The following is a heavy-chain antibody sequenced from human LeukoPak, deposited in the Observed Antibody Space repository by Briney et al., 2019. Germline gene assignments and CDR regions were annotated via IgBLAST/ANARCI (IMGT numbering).Heavy chain of an antibody. V-gene: IGHV3-73*01. D-gene: IGHD5-24*01. J-gene: IGHJ4*02. CDR1: GFTFSGSA. CDR2: IRSKANSYAT. CDR3: TTSDGYNPDY. Sequence: GGSLRRYCAASGFTFSGSAMHWVRQASRKGLEWVGRIRSKANSYATAYAASVKGRLTISRDASKNTAYLQMNSLKTEDTAVYYCTTSDGYNPDYWGQGTLVTVSS.